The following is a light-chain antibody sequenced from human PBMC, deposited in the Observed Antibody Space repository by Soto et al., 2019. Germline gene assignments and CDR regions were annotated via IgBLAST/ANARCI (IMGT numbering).Light chain of an antibody. CDR3: QHYGSSPKT. CDR1: QSVSSSY. V-gene: IGKV3-20*01. Sequence: EIVLTQSPCTLSLSPGERATLSWRASQSVSSSYLAWYQQKHGQAPRLLIYGASSRATGIPDRFSGSGSGTDFNLTISRLEPEDFAVYYCQHYGSSPKTFGQGTKVDIK. CDR2: GAS. J-gene: IGKJ2*01.